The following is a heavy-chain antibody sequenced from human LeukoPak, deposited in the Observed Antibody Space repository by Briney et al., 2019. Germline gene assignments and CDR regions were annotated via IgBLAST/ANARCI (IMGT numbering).Heavy chain of an antibody. CDR3: ARLNIYHSSGWYGDAFDI. D-gene: IGHD6-19*01. J-gene: IGHJ3*02. CDR1: GFTVSSNY. CDR2: ISGSGGST. V-gene: IGHV3-53*01. Sequence: PGGSLRLSCAASGFTVSSNYMSWVRQAPGKGLEWVSAISGSGGSTYYADSVKGRFTISRDNAKNSLYLQMNSLRAEDTAVYYCARLNIYHSSGWYGDAFDIWGQGTMVTVSS.